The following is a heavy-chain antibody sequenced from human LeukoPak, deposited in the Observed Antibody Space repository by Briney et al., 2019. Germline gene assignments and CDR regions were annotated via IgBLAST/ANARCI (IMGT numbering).Heavy chain of an antibody. V-gene: IGHV1-2*06. D-gene: IGHD3-22*01. CDR1: GYTFTGYY. CDR2: INPNSGGT. Sequence: ASVKVSCKASGYTFTGYYMHWVRQAPGQGLEWMGRINPNSGGTNYAQKFQGRVTMTRDKSISTAYMELSRLRSDDTAVYYCARGSSYYYDSSGYYNFDYWGQGTLVTVSS. J-gene: IGHJ4*02. CDR3: ARGSSYYYDSSGYYNFDY.